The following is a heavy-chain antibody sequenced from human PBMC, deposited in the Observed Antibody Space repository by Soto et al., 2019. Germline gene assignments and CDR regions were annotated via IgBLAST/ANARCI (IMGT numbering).Heavy chain of an antibody. CDR1: GFTFSEHY. CDR3: ASDPYYYASYY. CDR2: ISQSGTTI. J-gene: IGHJ4*02. D-gene: IGHD3-10*01. V-gene: IGHV3-11*01. Sequence: GGSLRLSCATSGFTFSEHYMTWIRQAPGKGLEWVSYISQSGTTIYYADSVKGRFTVSRDNAQNSLYLQMNSLRAEDTAVYYCASDPYYYASYYWGQGTLVTVS.